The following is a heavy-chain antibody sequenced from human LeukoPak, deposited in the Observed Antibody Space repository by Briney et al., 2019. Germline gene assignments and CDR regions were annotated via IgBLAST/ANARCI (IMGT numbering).Heavy chain of an antibody. CDR2: ISWNSGSI. D-gene: IGHD2-2*01. V-gene: IGHV3-9*01. J-gene: IGHJ6*02. CDR3: AKVGCSSLTCPWVYYGLDV. Sequence: GGSLRLSCAASGFTFDDYAMHWVRQAPGKGLEWVSGISWNSGSIGYADSVKGRFTISRDNAKNTLYLQMNTLRPEDTAVYYCAKVGCSSLTCPWVYYGLDVWGQGTTVTVSS. CDR1: GFTFDDYA.